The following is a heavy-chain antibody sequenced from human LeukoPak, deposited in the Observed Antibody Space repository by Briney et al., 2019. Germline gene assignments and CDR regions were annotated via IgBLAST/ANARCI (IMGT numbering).Heavy chain of an antibody. CDR3: ARGKNIVVVPAAIPRRGWFDP. J-gene: IGHJ5*02. Sequence: SETLSLTCAVYGGSFSGYYWSWIRQPPGKGLEWIGEINHSGSTNYNPSLKSRVTISVDTSKNQFSLKLSSVTAADAAVYYCARGKNIVVVPAAIPRRGWFDPWGQGTLVTVSS. CDR2: INHSGST. V-gene: IGHV4-34*01. CDR1: GGSFSGYY. D-gene: IGHD2-2*02.